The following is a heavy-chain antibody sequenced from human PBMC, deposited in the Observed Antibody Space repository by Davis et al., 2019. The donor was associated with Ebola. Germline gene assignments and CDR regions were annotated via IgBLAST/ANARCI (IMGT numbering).Heavy chain of an antibody. V-gene: IGHV3-53*01. Sequence: PSETLSLTCTVSGYSISSGYYWGWIRQPPGKGLEWFSVIYSGGSTYYADSVKGRFTISRDNAKNSLDLQMNSLRDEDTAVYYCARDSSWAFDYWGQGILVTVSS. D-gene: IGHD1-26*01. CDR2: IYSGGST. J-gene: IGHJ4*02. CDR1: GYSISSGYY. CDR3: ARDSSWAFDY.